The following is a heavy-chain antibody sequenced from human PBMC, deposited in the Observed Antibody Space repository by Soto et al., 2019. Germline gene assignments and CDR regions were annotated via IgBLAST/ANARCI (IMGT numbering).Heavy chain of an antibody. V-gene: IGHV4-39*01. D-gene: IGHD3-22*01. CDR3: ATSSGYYNFDY. J-gene: IGHJ4*02. CDR2: VYYTGST. CDR1: GGSISGTTFY. Sequence: SETLSLTCTVSGGSISGTTFYWGWIRQPPGKGLECLGRVYYTGSTYYNPSLKSRITISVDTSKNQFSLILSSVTAADTAVYYCATSSGYYNFDYWGLGTLVT.